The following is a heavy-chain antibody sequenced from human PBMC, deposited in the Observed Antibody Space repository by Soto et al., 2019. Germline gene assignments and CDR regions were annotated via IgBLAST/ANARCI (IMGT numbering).Heavy chain of an antibody. CDR1: GFTFSSYS. D-gene: IGHD2-8*01. J-gene: IGHJ6*02. Sequence: PGGSLRLSCAVSGFTFSSYSITWVRQAPWKGLEWVSTLSDSGVHTYYADSVKGRFTISRDNPKNTLYLQMNSLRAEDTAVYYCAKDSQSVSLSDARVYGTDVLGHGATVTVPS. CDR3: AKDSQSVSLSDARVYGTDV. CDR2: LSDSGVHT. V-gene: IGHV3-23*01.